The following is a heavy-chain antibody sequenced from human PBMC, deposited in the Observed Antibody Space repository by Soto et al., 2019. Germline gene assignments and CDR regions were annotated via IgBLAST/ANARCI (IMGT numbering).Heavy chain of an antibody. Sequence: ASVKVSCKASGYTFTSYYMHWVRQAPGQGLEWMGIINPSGGSTSYAQKFQGRVTMTRDTSTSTVYMELSSLRSEDTAVYYCARMWTNGSGSKKDQNYYYYYGMDDWGQGTTVTVSS. D-gene: IGHD3-10*01. CDR2: INPSGGST. V-gene: IGHV1-46*01. CDR1: GYTFTSYY. J-gene: IGHJ6*02. CDR3: ARMWTNGSGSKKDQNYYYYYGMDD.